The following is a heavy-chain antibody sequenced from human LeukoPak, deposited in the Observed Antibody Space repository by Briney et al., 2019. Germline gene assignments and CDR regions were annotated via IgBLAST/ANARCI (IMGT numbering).Heavy chain of an antibody. Sequence: SQTLSLTCAISGDSVSSNKAGRNWIRQSPSRGLEWLGRTYYRSKWYDGYAVSVKSRITINPDTSKNQFSLQLNSVTPEDTAVYYCARGDWISGFDPWGQGTLVTVSS. D-gene: IGHD3/OR15-3a*01. CDR2: TYYRSKWYD. CDR3: ARGDWISGFDP. J-gene: IGHJ5*02. V-gene: IGHV6-1*01. CDR1: GDSVSSNKAG.